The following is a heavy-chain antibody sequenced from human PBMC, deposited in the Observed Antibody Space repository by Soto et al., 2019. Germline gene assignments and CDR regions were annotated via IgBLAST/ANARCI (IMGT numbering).Heavy chain of an antibody. Sequence: QVQLQQWGAGLLKPSETLSLTCAVYGGSFSGYYWSWIRQPPGKGLEWIGEINHSGSTNYNPSLKSRVTISVDTSKNQFSLKLSSVTAADTAVYYSARESGWGNYYDSSGYYYLDYWGQGTLVTVSS. CDR1: GGSFSGYY. CDR3: ARESGWGNYYDSSGYYYLDY. D-gene: IGHD3-22*01. CDR2: INHSGST. J-gene: IGHJ4*02. V-gene: IGHV4-34*01.